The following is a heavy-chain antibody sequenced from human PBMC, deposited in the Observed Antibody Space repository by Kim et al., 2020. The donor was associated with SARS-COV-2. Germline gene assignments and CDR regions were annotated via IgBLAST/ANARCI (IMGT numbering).Heavy chain of an antibody. CDR2: ISAYNGNT. V-gene: IGHV1-18*04. CDR1: GYTFTSYG. Sequence: ASVKVSCKASGYTFTSYGISWVRQAPGQGLEWMGWISAYNGNTNYAQKLQGRVTMTTDTSTSTAYMELRSLRSDDTAVYYCARDCLYSSGCTKNGDDAFDIWGQGTMVTVSS. CDR3: ARDCLYSSGCTKNGDDAFDI. D-gene: IGHD6-19*01. J-gene: IGHJ3*02.